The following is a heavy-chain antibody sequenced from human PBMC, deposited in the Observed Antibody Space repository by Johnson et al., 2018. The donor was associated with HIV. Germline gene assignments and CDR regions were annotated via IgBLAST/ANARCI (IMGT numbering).Heavy chain of an antibody. CDR3: ASDGWELLGVAAFDV. CDR2: IKQDGTEK. J-gene: IGHJ3*01. Sequence: MLLVESGGGVVRPGGSLRLSCAASGFTFDDYGMSWVRQAPGKGLEWVANIKQDGTEKYYVDSMKGRFPISRDNAKNSLYLQMNSLRPEDTAVYYCASDGWELLGVAAFDVWGQGTLVTVSS. V-gene: IGHV3-7*01. CDR1: GFTFDDYG. D-gene: IGHD1-26*01.